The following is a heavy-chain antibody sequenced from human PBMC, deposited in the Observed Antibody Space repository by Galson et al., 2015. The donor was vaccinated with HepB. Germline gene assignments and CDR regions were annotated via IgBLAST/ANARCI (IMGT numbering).Heavy chain of an antibody. CDR1: GFTVSSSF. CDR2: IYSGGST. J-gene: IGHJ6*02. V-gene: IGHV3-66*01. D-gene: IGHD2-15*01. CDR3: ARDSTVVERGMDV. Sequence: SLRLSCAASGFTVSSSFMSWVRQAPGKGLEWVSVIYSGGSTYYADSVKGRFTISRDNSENTLYLQMNSLRAEDTAVYYCARDSTVVERGMDVWGQGTTVTVSS.